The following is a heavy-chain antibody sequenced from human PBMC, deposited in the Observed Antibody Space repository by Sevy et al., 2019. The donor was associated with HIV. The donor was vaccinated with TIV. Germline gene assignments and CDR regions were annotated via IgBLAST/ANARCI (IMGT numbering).Heavy chain of an antibody. CDR1: GFTFSSYE. CDR3: ATTSTPLYYYALDV. CDR2: ISSSGSTI. Sequence: GESLKISCAASGFTFSSYEMNWVRQAPGKGLEWVSYISSSGSTIYYADSVKGRFTISRDISKNTLNLEMNNLRAEDTAIYYCATTSTPLYYYALDVWGQGTTVTVSS. D-gene: IGHD1-26*01. V-gene: IGHV3-48*03. J-gene: IGHJ6*02.